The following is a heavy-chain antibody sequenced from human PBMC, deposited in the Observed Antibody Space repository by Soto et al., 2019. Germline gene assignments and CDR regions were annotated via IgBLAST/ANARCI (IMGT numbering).Heavy chain of an antibody. D-gene: IGHD2-2*02. CDR1: GYTFTSYG. V-gene: IGHV1-18*04. CDR2: IIPIFNST. CDR3: AREGRGKKAGYNGLVSLGY. J-gene: IGHJ4*02. Sequence: ASVKVSCKASGYTFTSYGISWVRQAPGHGLEWLGRIIPIFNSTKYAQSFQGRVTITADKSTSTASLELSSLRSDDTAVYYCAREGRGKKAGYNGLVSLGYWGQGTLVTVSS.